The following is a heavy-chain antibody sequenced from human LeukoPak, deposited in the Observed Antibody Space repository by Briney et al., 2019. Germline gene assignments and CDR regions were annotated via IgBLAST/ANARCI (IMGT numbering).Heavy chain of an antibody. CDR1: GGSITSYY. CDR2: IYYSGST. V-gene: IGHV4-59*08. Sequence: PSETLSLTCTVSGGSITSYYWSWIRQPPGKGLEWIGYIYYSGSTNYNPSLKSRVTISVDTSKNQFSLKLSSVTAADTAVYYCARSYYYDSSGYSWGYWGQGTLVTVSS. CDR3: ARSYYYDSSGYSWGY. J-gene: IGHJ4*02. D-gene: IGHD3-22*01.